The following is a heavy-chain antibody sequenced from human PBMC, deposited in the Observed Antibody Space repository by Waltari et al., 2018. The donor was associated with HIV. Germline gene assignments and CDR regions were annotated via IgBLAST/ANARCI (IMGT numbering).Heavy chain of an antibody. Sequence: GWIRQPPGKALEWLALIYWNDDKRYSPTLQSRLTITKDTSKNQVVLRMSSMDPIDTATYYCVHSSIDAYDLVRFGAGASRPTWFAPWGQGTLVTVSS. V-gene: IGHV2-5*01. J-gene: IGHJ5*02. CDR2: IYWNDDK. D-gene: IGHD3-10*01. CDR3: VHSSIDAYDLVRFGAGASRPTWFAP.